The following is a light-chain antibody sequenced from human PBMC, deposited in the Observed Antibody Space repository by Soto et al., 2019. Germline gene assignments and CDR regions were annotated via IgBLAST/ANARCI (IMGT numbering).Light chain of an antibody. V-gene: IGLV2-8*01. CDR1: SSDVGGYNY. CDR2: EVS. CDR3: SSYAGSKTV. Sequence: QSVLTQPPSASGSTGQSVTISCTGTSSDVGGYNYVSWYQQHPGKALKLMIYEVSKRPSGVPDRFSGSKSGNTASLTVSGLQAEDEADYYCSSYAGSKTVFVTGTEVTVL. J-gene: IGLJ1*01.